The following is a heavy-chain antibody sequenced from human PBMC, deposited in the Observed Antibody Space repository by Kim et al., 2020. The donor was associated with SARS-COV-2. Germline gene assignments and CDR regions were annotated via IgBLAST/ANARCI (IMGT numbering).Heavy chain of an antibody. CDR3: ARGGGGGGYGYYYYYGMDV. Sequence: GGSLRLSCAASGFTFSSYAMHWVRQAPGKGLEWVAVISYDGSNKYYADSVKGRFTISRDNSKNTLYLQMNSLRAEDTAVYYCARGGGGGGYGYYYYYGMDVWGQGTTVTVSS. D-gene: IGHD3-16*01. J-gene: IGHJ6*02. CDR2: ISYDGSNK. CDR1: GFTFSSYA. V-gene: IGHV3-30*04.